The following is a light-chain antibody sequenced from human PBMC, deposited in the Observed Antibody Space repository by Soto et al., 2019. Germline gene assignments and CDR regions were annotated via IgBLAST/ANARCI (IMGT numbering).Light chain of an antibody. V-gene: IGKV1D-12*01. Sequence: DPQMTQSPSSVSASVGDRVTITCRASQAISTWLAWYQQKPGKAPKLLIYAASNLQTGVPSRFSGSGSGTDFTLTISSLQPEDFATYYCQQANSFPRTFGQGTKVEIK. CDR3: QQANSFPRT. CDR1: QAISTW. CDR2: AAS. J-gene: IGKJ1*01.